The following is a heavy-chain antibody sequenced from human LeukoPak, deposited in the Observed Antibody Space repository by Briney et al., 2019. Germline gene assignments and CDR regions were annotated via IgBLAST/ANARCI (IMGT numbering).Heavy chain of an antibody. CDR2: ISGSGSST. V-gene: IGHV3-23*01. Sequence: GGSLRLSCAGSGFAFSSYAMSWVRQAPGKGLEWVSGISGSGSSTNYADSVKGRFTISRDNSKNTLFLQMNSLRAEDTAVYYCAKSDRYSGYDWGTYYFDYWGQGTLVTVSS. CDR1: GFAFSSYA. J-gene: IGHJ4*02. D-gene: IGHD5-12*01. CDR3: AKSDRYSGYDWGTYYFDY.